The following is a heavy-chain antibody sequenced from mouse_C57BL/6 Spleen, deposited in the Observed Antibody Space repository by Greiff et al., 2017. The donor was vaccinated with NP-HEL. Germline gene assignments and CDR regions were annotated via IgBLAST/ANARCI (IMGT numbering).Heavy chain of an antibody. D-gene: IGHD2-3*01. CDR1: GYTFTEYT. Sequence: VKLVESGAELVKPGASVKLSCKASGYTFTEYTIHWVKQRSGQGLEWIGWFYPGSGSIKYNEKFKDKATLTADKSSSTVYMELSSLTSEDSAVYFCARHGYDGYAMDYWGQGTSVTVSS. CDR2: FYPGSGSI. V-gene: IGHV1-62-2*01. CDR3: ARHGYDGYAMDY. J-gene: IGHJ4*01.